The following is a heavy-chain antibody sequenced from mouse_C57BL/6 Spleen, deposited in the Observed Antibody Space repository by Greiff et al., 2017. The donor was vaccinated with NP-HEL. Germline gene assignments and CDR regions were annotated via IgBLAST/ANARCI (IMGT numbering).Heavy chain of an antibody. D-gene: IGHD1-1*01. V-gene: IGHV1-20*01. CDR2: INPYNGDT. J-gene: IGHJ2*01. Sequence: EVQLQQSGPELVKTGDSVKISCKASGYSFTGYFMNWVMQSHGKSLEWIGRINPYNGDTFYNQKFKGKATLTVDKSSSTAHMELRSLTSEDAAVYYCARGDYYGYYGDWGQGTTLTVAS. CDR3: ARGDYYGYYGD. CDR1: GYSFTGYF.